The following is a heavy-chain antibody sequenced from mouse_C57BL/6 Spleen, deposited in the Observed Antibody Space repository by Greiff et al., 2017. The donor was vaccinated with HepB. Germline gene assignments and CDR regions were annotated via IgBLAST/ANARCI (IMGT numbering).Heavy chain of an antibody. CDR1: GYTFTSYW. CDR3: ARDGTTVVARFGY. J-gene: IGHJ3*01. CDR2: INPSSGYT. V-gene: IGHV1-7*01. Sequence: VQLQQSGAELAKPGASVKLSCKASGYTFTSYWMHWVKQRPGQGLEWIGYINPSSGYTKYNQKFKDKATLTADKSSSTAYMQLSSLTYADSAVYYCARDGTTVVARFGYWGQGTLVTVSA. D-gene: IGHD1-1*01.